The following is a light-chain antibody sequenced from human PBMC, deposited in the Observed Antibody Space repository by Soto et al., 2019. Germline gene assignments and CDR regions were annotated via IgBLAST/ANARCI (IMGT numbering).Light chain of an antibody. CDR2: GAS. J-gene: IGKJ4*01. Sequence: EIVFTQSPGTLSLSPGERATLSCRASQSLNTNYLAWYQQKPGQAPRLLIYGASHRETGIPDMFSGSGSGTEFTRTISRLEPEDFAVYYCQQYGSSTLTFGGGTKVDIK. V-gene: IGKV3-20*01. CDR3: QQYGSSTLT. CDR1: QSLNTNY.